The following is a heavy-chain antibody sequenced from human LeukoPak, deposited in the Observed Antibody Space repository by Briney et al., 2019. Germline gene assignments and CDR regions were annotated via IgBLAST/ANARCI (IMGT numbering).Heavy chain of an antibody. CDR3: ARLESENTMVRGHWFDP. Sequence: SETLSLTCTVSGGSISSYYWSWIRQPPGKGLEWIGYIYYSGSTNYNPSLKSRVTISVDTSKNQFSLKLSSVTAADTAVYYCARLESENTMVRGHWFDPWGQGTLVTVSS. V-gene: IGHV4-59*01. J-gene: IGHJ5*02. D-gene: IGHD3-10*01. CDR1: GGSISSYY. CDR2: IYYSGST.